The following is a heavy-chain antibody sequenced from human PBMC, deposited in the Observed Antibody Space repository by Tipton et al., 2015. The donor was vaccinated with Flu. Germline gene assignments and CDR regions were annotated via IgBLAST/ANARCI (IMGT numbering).Heavy chain of an antibody. CDR2: FSAAGGTT. CDR1: GFTFSRYG. D-gene: IGHD6-19*01. J-gene: IGHJ5*02. V-gene: IGHV3-23*01. CDR3: AKVIPERVAGLDL. Sequence: SLRLSCAVSGFTFSRYGVSWVRQAPGKGLEWVSGFSAAGGTTYFADSVKGRFTIPRDNYKNTLYLQMNSLRADDTAVYYCAKVIPERVAGLDLWGQGTLVIVSS.